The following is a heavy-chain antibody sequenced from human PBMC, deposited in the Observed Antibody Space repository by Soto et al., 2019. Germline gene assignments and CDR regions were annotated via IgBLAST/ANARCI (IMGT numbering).Heavy chain of an antibody. CDR1: GFTFSSYG. Sequence: GGSLRLSCAASGFTFSSYGMHWVRQAPGKGLEWVAVIWYDGSNKYYADSVKGRFTISRDNSKNTLYLQMNSLRAEDTAVYYCARDSASGWSMGYWGQGTLVTVSS. D-gene: IGHD6-19*01. CDR2: IWYDGSNK. V-gene: IGHV3-33*01. CDR3: ARDSASGWSMGY. J-gene: IGHJ4*02.